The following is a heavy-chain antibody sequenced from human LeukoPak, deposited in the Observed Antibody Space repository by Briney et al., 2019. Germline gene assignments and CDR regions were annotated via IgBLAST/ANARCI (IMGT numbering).Heavy chain of an antibody. CDR1: GYSISSGYY. CDR2: IYHSGST. D-gene: IGHD4-23*01. J-gene: IGHJ3*02. Sequence: SETLSLTCAVSGYSISSGYYWGWIRQPPGKALEWIGSIYHSGSTYYNPSLKSRVTISVDTSKNQFSLKLSSVTAADTAVYYCARPLATVGKKDAFDIWGQGTMVTVSS. V-gene: IGHV4-38-2*01. CDR3: ARPLATVGKKDAFDI.